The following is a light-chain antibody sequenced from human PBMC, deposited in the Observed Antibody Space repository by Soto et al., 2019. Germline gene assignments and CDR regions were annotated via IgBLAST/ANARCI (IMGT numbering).Light chain of an antibody. V-gene: IGKV3-15*01. Sequence: EIVMTQSPASLSLSPGERATISCRASQSVISNLAWYQQKPGQAPKLLIYGASTRPNGIPARFSGSGSGTEFTLTISSLLSEDFAAYYCQQQSNWPRLTFGQGTKVEIK. CDR1: QSVISN. CDR3: QQQSNWPRLT. CDR2: GAS. J-gene: IGKJ1*01.